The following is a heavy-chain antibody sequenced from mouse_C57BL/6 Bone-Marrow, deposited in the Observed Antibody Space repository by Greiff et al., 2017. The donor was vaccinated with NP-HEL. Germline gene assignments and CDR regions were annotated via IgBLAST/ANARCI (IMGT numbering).Heavy chain of an antibody. J-gene: IGHJ3*01. CDR1: GYTFTSYG. CDR3: ARFIGAY. Sequence: QVQLQQSGAELARPGASVKLSCKASGYTFTSYGISWVKQRTGQGLEWIGEIYPRSGNTYYNEKFKGKATLTSEKSSSTAYMELLSLTSEDSAVYFCARFIGAYWGQGTLVTVSA. CDR2: IYPRSGNT. D-gene: IGHD1-2*01. V-gene: IGHV1-81*01.